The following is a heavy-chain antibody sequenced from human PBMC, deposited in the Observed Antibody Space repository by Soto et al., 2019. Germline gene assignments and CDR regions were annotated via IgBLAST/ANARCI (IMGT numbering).Heavy chain of an antibody. CDR3: ARDTAGARDYYDRSGYAY. Sequence: GASVKVSCKASGGTFSSYAISWVRQAPGQGLEWMGGIIPIFGTANYAQKFQGRVTITADESTSTAYMELSSLRSEDTAVYYCARDTAGARDYYDRSGYAYWGQGTLVPVAS. CDR1: GGTFSSYA. CDR2: IIPIFGTA. V-gene: IGHV1-69*13. J-gene: IGHJ4*02. D-gene: IGHD3-22*01.